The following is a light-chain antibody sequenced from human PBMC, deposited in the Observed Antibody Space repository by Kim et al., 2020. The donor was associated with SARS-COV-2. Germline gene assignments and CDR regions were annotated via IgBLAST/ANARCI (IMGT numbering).Light chain of an antibody. J-gene: IGLJ1*01. CDR2: EVS. Sequence: GSPGQSVTISCTGTSSDVGGYNYVSWHQQHPGKAPKLMIYEVSKRPSGVPDRFSGSKSGNTASLTVSGLQAEDEADYYCSSYAGKVFGTGTKVTVL. CDR1: SSDVGGYNY. V-gene: IGLV2-8*01. CDR3: SSYAGKV.